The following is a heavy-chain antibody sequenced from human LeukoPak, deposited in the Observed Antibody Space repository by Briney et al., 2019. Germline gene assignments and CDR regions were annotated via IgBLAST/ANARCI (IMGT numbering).Heavy chain of an antibody. CDR3: AREPA. Sequence: GGSLRLSCAASGFNFSSYNMIWVRQAPGKGLECISYITSSSDTINYADSVKGRFTISRDNAKNSLYLQMNSLRAEDTAVYYCAREPAWGQGTLVTVSS. CDR1: GFNFSSYN. V-gene: IGHV3-48*04. J-gene: IGHJ5*02. D-gene: IGHD2-2*01. CDR2: ITSSSDTI.